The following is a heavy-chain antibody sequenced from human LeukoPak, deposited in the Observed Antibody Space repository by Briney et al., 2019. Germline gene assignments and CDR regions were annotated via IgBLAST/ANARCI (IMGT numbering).Heavy chain of an antibody. CDR3: AKDFVRYNIQFDY. V-gene: IGHV3-23*01. Sequence: PGGSLRLSCAASGLIFSFYAMSWVRQAPGKGLEWVSSISGGGAGTYYADSVRGRFTISRDNSKNTLYLQMNSLRAEDTALYYCAKDFVRYNIQFDYWGQGALVTVSS. CDR2: ISGGGAGT. D-gene: IGHD1-1*01. J-gene: IGHJ4*02. CDR1: GLIFSFYA.